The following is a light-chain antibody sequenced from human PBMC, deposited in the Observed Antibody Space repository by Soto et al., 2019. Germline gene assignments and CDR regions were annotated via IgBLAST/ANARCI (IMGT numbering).Light chain of an antibody. V-gene: IGKV3-20*01. CDR2: GAS. CDR3: QQYGTSPRT. Sequence: EVMLTQSPGTPSLSPGERATLSCRASQSIFSNYLAWYQQKSGQAPRLLIYGASNRATGIPDRFSGSGSGTDFTLTISRLEPEDFAVYYCQQYGTSPRTFGQRTKVEFK. J-gene: IGKJ1*01. CDR1: QSIFSNY.